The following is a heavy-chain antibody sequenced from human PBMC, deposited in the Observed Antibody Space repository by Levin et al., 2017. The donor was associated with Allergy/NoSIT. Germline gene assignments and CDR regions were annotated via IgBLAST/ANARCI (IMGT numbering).Heavy chain of an antibody. CDR1: GGSISSYY. D-gene: IGHD4-17*01. CDR3: ARGPVTPGGYFDY. V-gene: IGHV4-59*01. CDR2: IYYSGST. J-gene: IGHJ4*02. Sequence: SETLSLTCTVSGGSISSYYWSWIRQPPGKGLEWIGYIYYSGSTNYNPSLKSRVTISVDTSKNQFSLKLSSVTAADTAVYYCARGPVTPGGYFDYWGQGTLVTVSS.